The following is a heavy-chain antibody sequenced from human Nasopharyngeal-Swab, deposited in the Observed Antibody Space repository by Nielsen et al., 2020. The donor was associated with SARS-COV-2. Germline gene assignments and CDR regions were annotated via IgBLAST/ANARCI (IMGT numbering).Heavy chain of an antibody. Sequence: VKVSCKASGYTFTGYYMHWVRQAPGQGLEWVGRINPNTGGTNYAQKFQGRVTMTTDTSISTAYMEVSSLRSDDTAVYYCAREISRTTSWFDPWGQGTLVTVSS. CDR1: GYTFTGYY. CDR2: INPNTGGT. V-gene: IGHV1-2*06. J-gene: IGHJ5*02. CDR3: AREISRTTSWFDP. D-gene: IGHD1-7*01.